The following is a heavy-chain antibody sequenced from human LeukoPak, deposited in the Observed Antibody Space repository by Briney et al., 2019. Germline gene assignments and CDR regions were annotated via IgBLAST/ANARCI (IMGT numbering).Heavy chain of an antibody. CDR1: GYTFTGYY. CDR2: IYPNSGGT. CDR3: AREPYGSGSFRTDYYYMDV. J-gene: IGHJ6*03. Sequence: GASVKVSCKASGYTFTGYYMHSVRQAPGQGLEWMGWIYPNSGGTNYAQKLQGRVTMTRDTSISTAYMELSRLTSDDTAVYYCAREPYGSGSFRTDYYYMDVWGKGTTVTISS. V-gene: IGHV1-2*02. D-gene: IGHD3-10*01.